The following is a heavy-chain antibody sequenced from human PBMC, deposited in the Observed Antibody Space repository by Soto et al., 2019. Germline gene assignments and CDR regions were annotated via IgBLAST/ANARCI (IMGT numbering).Heavy chain of an antibody. Sequence: GGSLRLSCAASGFTFSSYAMRWVRQAPGKGLEWVAVISYDGSNKYYADSVKGRFTISRDNSKNTLYLQMNSLRAEDTAVYYCARAFRGNYNWFDPWGQGTLVTVSS. CDR1: GFTFSSYA. D-gene: IGHD2-21*02. CDR3: ARAFRGNYNWFDP. CDR2: ISYDGSNK. J-gene: IGHJ5*02. V-gene: IGHV3-30-3*01.